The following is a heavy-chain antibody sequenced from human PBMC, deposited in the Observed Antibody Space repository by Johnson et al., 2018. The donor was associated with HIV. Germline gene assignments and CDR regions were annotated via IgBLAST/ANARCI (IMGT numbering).Heavy chain of an antibody. CDR3: AREPWPRGATGDYAFDI. Sequence: QVQLVESGGGVVQPGRSLRLSCAASGFTLSSYAMHWVRQAPGKGLEWVAVISYDGSNKYYADSVKGRFTISRDNSKNTLYLQVNSLRAEDTALYYCAREPWPRGATGDYAFDIWGQGTMVSVSS. J-gene: IGHJ3*02. CDR2: ISYDGSNK. V-gene: IGHV3-30*04. D-gene: IGHD1-26*01. CDR1: GFTLSSYA.